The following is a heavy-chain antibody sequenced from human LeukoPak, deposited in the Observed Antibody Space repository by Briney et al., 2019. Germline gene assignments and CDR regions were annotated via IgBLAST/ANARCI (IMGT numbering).Heavy chain of an antibody. D-gene: IGHD3-22*01. V-gene: IGHV4-59*12. CDR1: GGSISSYY. CDR2: IYYSGST. CDR3: AREDIDSSGYYLDY. J-gene: IGHJ4*02. Sequence: SETLSLTCTVSGGSISSYYWSWIRQPPGKGLEWIGYIYYSGSTNYNPSLKSRVTISVDTSKNQFSLKLSSVTAADTAVYYCAREDIDSSGYYLDYWGQGTLVTVSS.